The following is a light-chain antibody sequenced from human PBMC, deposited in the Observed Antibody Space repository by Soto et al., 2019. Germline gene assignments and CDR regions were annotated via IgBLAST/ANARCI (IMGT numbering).Light chain of an antibody. Sequence: QSALTQPASVSGSPGQSITISCTGTSSDVGGYNYVSWYQQHPGKAPKLMIYDVSNRPSGVSNRFSGSKSGNTASLTISGLQAEDEAAYYCSSYTSSSLWVFGGGTKLTVL. V-gene: IGLV2-14*01. CDR3: SSYTSSSLWV. J-gene: IGLJ3*02. CDR2: DVS. CDR1: SSDVGGYNY.